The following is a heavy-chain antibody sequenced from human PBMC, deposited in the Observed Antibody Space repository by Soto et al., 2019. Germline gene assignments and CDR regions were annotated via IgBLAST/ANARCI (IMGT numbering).Heavy chain of an antibody. CDR2: INHSGST. CDR1: GGSFSGYY. D-gene: IGHD2-2*01. V-gene: IGHV4-34*01. J-gene: IGHJ6*02. Sequence: SETLSLTCAVYGGSFSGYYWSWIRQPPGQGLEWIGEINHSGSTNYNPSLKSRVTISVDTSKNQFSLKLSSVTAADTAVYYCARGVIVVVPAAIEYYYYYGMDVWGQGTTVTVS. CDR3: ARGVIVVVPAAIEYYYYYGMDV.